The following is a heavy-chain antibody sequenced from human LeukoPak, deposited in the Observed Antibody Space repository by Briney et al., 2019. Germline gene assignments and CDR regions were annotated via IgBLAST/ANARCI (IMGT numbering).Heavy chain of an antibody. CDR3: AKDSRNYYDSSGYSL. CDR1: GFTFSSYA. D-gene: IGHD3-22*01. Sequence: GGSLRLSCAASGFTFSSYAMSWVRQAPGKGLEWVSAISGSGGSTYYADSVKGRFTIPRDNSKNTLYLQMNSLRAEDTAVYYCAKDSRNYYDSSGYSLWGQGTLVTVSS. V-gene: IGHV3-23*01. J-gene: IGHJ4*02. CDR2: ISGSGGST.